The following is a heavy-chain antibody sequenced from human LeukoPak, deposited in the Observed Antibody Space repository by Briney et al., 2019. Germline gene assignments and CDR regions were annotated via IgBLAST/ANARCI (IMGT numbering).Heavy chain of an antibody. D-gene: IGHD2/OR15-2a*01. CDR2: ISRNGGST. CDR1: GFTFSSFA. J-gene: IGHJ4*02. Sequence: GSLRLSCSASGFTFSSFAMHWVRQAPGKGLEYVAAISRNGGSTYYADSVKGRLTISRDNSKSTLYLQMSSLRAEDTAVYLCVKDLRSDFMGVLSRYLSYWGQGTLVTVSS. CDR3: VKDLRSDFMGVLSRYLSY. V-gene: IGHV3-64D*09.